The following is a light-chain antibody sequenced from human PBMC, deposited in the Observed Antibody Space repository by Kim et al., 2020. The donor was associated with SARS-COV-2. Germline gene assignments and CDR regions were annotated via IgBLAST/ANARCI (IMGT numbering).Light chain of an antibody. J-gene: IGLJ1*01. V-gene: IGLV7-43*01. CDR2: GTN. CDR1: TGAVTSTYY. Sequence: GTITRTCSPSTGAVTSTYYPNWIQQRPGQAPRSLIYGTNNKHSGTPAPFSGALRGGKAALTLSGVQPEDEADYYCLLYFGGAQHYVFGTGTKVTVL. CDR3: LLYFGGAQHYV.